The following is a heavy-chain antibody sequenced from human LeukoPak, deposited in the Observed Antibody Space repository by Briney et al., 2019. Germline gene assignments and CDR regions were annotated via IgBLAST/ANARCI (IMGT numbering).Heavy chain of an antibody. CDR2: INHSGST. Sequence: SETLSLTCAVYGGSFSGYYWSWIRQPPGKGLEWIGEINHSGSTNYNPSLKSRVTISVETSKNQFSLKLSSVTAADTAVYYCARLRYYYGSGTTLRFYYYMDVWGKGTTVTISS. V-gene: IGHV4-34*01. CDR1: GGSFSGYY. D-gene: IGHD3-10*01. CDR3: ARLRYYYGSGTTLRFYYYMDV. J-gene: IGHJ6*03.